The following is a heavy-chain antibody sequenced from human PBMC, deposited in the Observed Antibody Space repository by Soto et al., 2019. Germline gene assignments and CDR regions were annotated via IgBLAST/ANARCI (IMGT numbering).Heavy chain of an antibody. Sequence: EVQLVESGGGLVQPGGSLRLSCAASGFTFSTYWMHWVRQAPGKGLVWVSRINNDGSIISYADSVKGRFTISRDNAKNTLYLQMNSLRAEDTAVYYCARPEWLDYFDYWGQGTLVTVSS. J-gene: IGHJ4*02. CDR2: INNDGSII. CDR1: GFTFSTYW. CDR3: ARPEWLDYFDY. D-gene: IGHD3-3*01. V-gene: IGHV3-74*01.